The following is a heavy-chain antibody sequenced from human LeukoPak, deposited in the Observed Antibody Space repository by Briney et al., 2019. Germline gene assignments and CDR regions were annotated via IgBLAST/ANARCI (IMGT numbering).Heavy chain of an antibody. V-gene: IGHV4-59*08. D-gene: IGHD3-22*01. CDR1: GGSISSYY. CDR3: ARLDSYYYYGMDV. CDR2: IYYSGST. Sequence: SETLSLTCTVSGGSISSYYWSWIRQPPGKGLEWVGYIYYSGSTNYNPSLKSRVTISVDTSKNQFSLKLSSVTAADTAVYYCARLDSYYYYGMDVWGQGTTVTVSS. J-gene: IGHJ6*02.